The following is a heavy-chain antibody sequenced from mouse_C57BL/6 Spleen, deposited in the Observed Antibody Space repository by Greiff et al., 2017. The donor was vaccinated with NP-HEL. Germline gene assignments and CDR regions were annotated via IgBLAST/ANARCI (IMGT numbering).Heavy chain of an antibody. CDR1: GFSLTSYG. CDR2: IWRGGST. D-gene: IGHD1-1*02. J-gene: IGHJ4*01. CDR3: AKRGSNAMDY. V-gene: IGHV2-5*01. Sequence: VKLMESGPGLVQPSQSLSITCTVSGFSLTSYGVHWVRQSPGKGLEWLGVIWRGGSTDYNAAFMSRLSITKDNSKSQVFFKMNSLRADDTAIYYCAKRGSNAMDYWGQGTSVTVSS.